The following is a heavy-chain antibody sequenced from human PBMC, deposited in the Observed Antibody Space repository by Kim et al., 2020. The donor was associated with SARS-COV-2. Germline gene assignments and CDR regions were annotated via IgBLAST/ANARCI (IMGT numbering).Heavy chain of an antibody. CDR1: GFTFSNFW. CDR3: ARDQAGYAGEADF. V-gene: IGHV3-7*01. Sequence: GGSLRLSCAASGFTFSNFWMRWVRQAPGKGLEWVANIKQDGSEKHYVDSVKGRFTISRDNAKNSLYLQMNSLRAEDTALYYCARDQAGYAGEADFWGHGTLVTVSS. CDR2: IKQDGSEK. J-gene: IGHJ4*01. D-gene: IGHD5-12*01.